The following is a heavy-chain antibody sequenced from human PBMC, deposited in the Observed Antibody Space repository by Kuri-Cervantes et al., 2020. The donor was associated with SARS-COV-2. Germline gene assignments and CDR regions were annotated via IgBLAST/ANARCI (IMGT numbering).Heavy chain of an antibody. D-gene: IGHD1-26*01. Sequence: SETLSLTCTVSGGSISSSSYYWGWIRQPPGKGLEWIGSIYYSGSTYYNPSLKSRVTISVDTSKNQFSLKLSSATAADTAVYYCASIEWELLSYFDYWGQGTLVTVSS. CDR2: IYYSGST. J-gene: IGHJ4*02. CDR3: ASIEWELLSYFDY. V-gene: IGHV4-39*01. CDR1: GGSISSSSYY.